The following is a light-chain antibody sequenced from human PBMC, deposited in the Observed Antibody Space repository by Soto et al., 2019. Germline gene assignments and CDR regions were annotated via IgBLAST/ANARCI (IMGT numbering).Light chain of an antibody. CDR1: SSDVGGYNY. V-gene: IGLV2-14*03. Sequence: QSVLTQPASVSGSPGQSITISCTGTSSDVGGYNYVSWYQHHPGKAPKLIIHDVTNRPSGVSNPFSGSKSGNTASLTISGLQPEDEADYYCSSYTTSNTRQIVFGTGTKVTVL. CDR3: SSYTTSNTRQIV. CDR2: DVT. J-gene: IGLJ1*01.